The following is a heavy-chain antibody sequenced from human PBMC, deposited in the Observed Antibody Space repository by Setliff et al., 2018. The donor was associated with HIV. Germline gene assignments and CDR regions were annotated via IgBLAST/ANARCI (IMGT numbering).Heavy chain of an antibody. D-gene: IGHD3-3*01. CDR3: ARGNNDLESFDY. V-gene: IGHV4-4*07. J-gene: IGHJ4*02. CDR2: IYASGKT. CDR1: GDSLNTYY. Sequence: PSETLSLTCNVSGDSLNTYYWSWSRQSGGKGLEWIGRIYASGKTTFNPSLKSRVRMSVDTSKNQFSLKLTSVTASDTAVYYCARGNNDLESFDYWGQEALVTVSS.